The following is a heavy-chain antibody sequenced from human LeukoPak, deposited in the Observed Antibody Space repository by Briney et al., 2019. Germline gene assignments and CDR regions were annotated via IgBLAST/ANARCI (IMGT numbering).Heavy chain of an antibody. CDR2: IYTSGSS. J-gene: IGHJ6*03. CDR3: AREVRNIATAGTFYYYMDV. V-gene: IGHV4-4*07. Sequence: PSETLSLTCTVSGGSISSYYWSWIRQPAGKGLEWIGRIYTSGSSNYNPSLKSRVTMSADTSKNQFSLKLTSVTASDTAVYFCAREVRNIATAGTFYYYMDVWGKGTTVTVSS. D-gene: IGHD6-13*01. CDR1: GGSISSYY.